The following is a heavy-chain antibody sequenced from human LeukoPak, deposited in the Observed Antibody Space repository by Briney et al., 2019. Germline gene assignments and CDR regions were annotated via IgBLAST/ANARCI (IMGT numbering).Heavy chain of an antibody. CDR2: IIPIFGIA. D-gene: IGHD6-19*01. CDR1: GGTFSSYA. J-gene: IGHJ5*02. Sequence: SVKVSCKASGGTFSSYAISWVRQAPGQGLEWMGRIIPIFGIANHAQKFQGRVTITADKSTSTAYMELSSLRSEDTAVYYCARDSTAVAGGNWFDPWGQGTLVTVSS. CDR3: ARDSTAVAGGNWFDP. V-gene: IGHV1-69*04.